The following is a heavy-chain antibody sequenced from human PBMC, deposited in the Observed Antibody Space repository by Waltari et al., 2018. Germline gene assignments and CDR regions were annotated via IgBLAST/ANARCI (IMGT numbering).Heavy chain of an antibody. V-gene: IGHV3-7*03. J-gene: IGHJ5*02. CDR2: IKWDGSAT. D-gene: IGHD2-2*01. Sequence: EAQLMESGGGLVQPGGSLSLPCAAPGFHFPGHGMTWARRAPGKGLEWVANIKWDGSATWYAESLSGRFIISRDNARNSLFLQINSPSAEDTAIYYCARGSAGYVRVWDLWGQGTSVTVSS. CDR3: ARGSAGYVRVWDL. CDR1: GFHFPGHG.